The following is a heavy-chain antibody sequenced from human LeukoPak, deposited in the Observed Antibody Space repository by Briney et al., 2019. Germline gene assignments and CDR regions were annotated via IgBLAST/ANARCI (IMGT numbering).Heavy chain of an antibody. Sequence: GASVKVSCKTSGYTFATSGVSWVRQAPGQGLEWMGWISAYNGNTNYAQNIQGRATMTTDTATNTAYMELRSLRSDDTAVYYCARGGISSRIDYWDQGTLVTVSS. CDR3: ARGGISSRIDY. CDR1: GYTFATSG. D-gene: IGHD6-6*01. CDR2: ISAYNGNT. V-gene: IGHV1-18*01. J-gene: IGHJ4*02.